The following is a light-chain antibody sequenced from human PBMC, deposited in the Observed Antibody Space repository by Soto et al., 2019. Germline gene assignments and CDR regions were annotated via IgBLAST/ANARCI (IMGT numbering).Light chain of an antibody. CDR1: SSNIGSYT. CDR3: AAWYDSLIGPV. Sequence: VLTQPPSASGTPGQRVTISCSGSSSNIGSYTVNWYQQLPGTAPKLLIYSNNQRPSGVPDRFSGSKSGTSASLAISGLHSADEADYYCAAWYDSLIGPVFGGGTQLTVL. V-gene: IGLV1-44*01. CDR2: SNN. J-gene: IGLJ3*02.